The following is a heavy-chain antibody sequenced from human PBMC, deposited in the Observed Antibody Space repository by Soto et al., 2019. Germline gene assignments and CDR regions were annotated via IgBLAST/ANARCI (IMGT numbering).Heavy chain of an antibody. J-gene: IGHJ4*02. D-gene: IGHD2-2*02. CDR2: IYNGGST. CDR1: GGSISSYY. Sequence: SETLSLTCTVSGGSISSYYWSWIRQPPGKGLEWIGYIYNGGSTYYNPSLKSRVTISADTSKNQFSLKLSSVTATDTAVYYCARHVHGYCSSPSCHTDYWGQGTLVTVSS. CDR3: ARHVHGYCSSPSCHTDY. V-gene: IGHV4-59*04.